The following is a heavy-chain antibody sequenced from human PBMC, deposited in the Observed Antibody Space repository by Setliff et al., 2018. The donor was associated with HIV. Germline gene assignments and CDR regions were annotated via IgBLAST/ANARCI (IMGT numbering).Heavy chain of an antibody. J-gene: IGHJ4*01. CDR3: AREGKTALVTKYFDY. CDR1: GGSMSPYY. V-gene: IGHV4-59*06. Sequence: SETLSLTCTVSGGSMSPYYWSWIRQGDGIGLEWIGYIDYSGSAFYNPSLKSRITISRDTSKNQFSLKMNSVTAADTAVYYCAREGKTALVTKYFDYWGHGKLVTVSS. CDR2: IDYSGSA. D-gene: IGHD5-18*01.